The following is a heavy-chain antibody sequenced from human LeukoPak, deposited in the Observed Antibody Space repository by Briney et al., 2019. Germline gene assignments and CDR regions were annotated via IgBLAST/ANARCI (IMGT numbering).Heavy chain of an antibody. J-gene: IGHJ4*02. CDR2: IIPILGIA. D-gene: IGHD2-2*01. CDR1: GGTFSSYA. Sequence: ASVKVSCKASGGTFSSYAISWVRQAPGQGLEWMGRIIPILGIANYAQKFQGRVTITADKSTSTAYMELSSLRSEDTAVYYCARYQTSSPAGNYWGQGTLVTVSS. CDR3: ARYQTSSPAGNY. V-gene: IGHV1-69*04.